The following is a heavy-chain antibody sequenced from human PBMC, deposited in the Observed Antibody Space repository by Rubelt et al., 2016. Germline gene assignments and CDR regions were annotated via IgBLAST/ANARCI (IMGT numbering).Heavy chain of an antibody. Sequence: QVQLVQSGAEVKKPGSSVKVSCKASGGTSRTYSISWVRQAPGQGLEWMGGISPIFGTAKYAQKFQGRVTITADEATSTAYMELSSLRSEDTAVYYCVRVQYSSGWYFDYWGQGTLVTVSS. CDR1: GGTSRTYS. V-gene: IGHV1-69*12. D-gene: IGHD6-19*01. J-gene: IGHJ4*02. CDR2: ISPIFGTA. CDR3: VRVQYSSGWYFDY.